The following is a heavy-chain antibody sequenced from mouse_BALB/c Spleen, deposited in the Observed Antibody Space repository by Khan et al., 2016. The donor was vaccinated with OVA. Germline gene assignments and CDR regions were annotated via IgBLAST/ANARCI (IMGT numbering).Heavy chain of an antibody. J-gene: IGHJ4*01. CDR3: ARFHDGYYYNVDY. V-gene: IGHV2-9*02. CDR2: IWAGGST. Sequence: QVQLKESGPGLVAPSQSLSITCTVSGFALTSYGVHWVRQPPGKGLEWLGVIWAGGSTNYNSALMSRLTISKDNSKSQVFLKMNSLQTDDTARDYCARFHDGYYYNVDYWGQGTSVTVSS. D-gene: IGHD2-3*01. CDR1: GFALTSYG.